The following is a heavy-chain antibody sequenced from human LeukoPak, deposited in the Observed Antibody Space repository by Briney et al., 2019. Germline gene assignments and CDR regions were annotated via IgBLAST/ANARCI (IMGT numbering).Heavy chain of an antibody. D-gene: IGHD1-26*01. CDR1: GYSFTSYW. V-gene: IGHV5-51*01. Sequence: GESLKISCKGSGYSFTSYWIGWVRQMPGKGLEWMGIIYPGDSDTRYSPSLQGQVTISADKSISTAYLQWSSLKASDTAMYYCARRAGSYYDYYGMDVWGQGTTVTVSS. CDR3: ARRAGSYYDYYGMDV. J-gene: IGHJ6*02. CDR2: IYPGDSDT.